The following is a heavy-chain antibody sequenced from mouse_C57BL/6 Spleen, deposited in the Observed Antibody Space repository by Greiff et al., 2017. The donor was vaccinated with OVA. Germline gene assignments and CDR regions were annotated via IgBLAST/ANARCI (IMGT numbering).Heavy chain of an antibody. D-gene: IGHD1-1*01. CDR2: IYPRDGST. J-gene: IGHJ2*01. V-gene: IGHV1-78*01. CDR1: GYTFTDHT. Sequence: QVQLQQSDAELVKPGASVKISCKVSGYTFTDHTIHWMKQRPEQGLEWIGYIYPRDGSTKYNEKFKGKATLTADKSSSTAYMQLNSLTAEDSAVYFCARGGYYYGSSYPNYFDYWGQGTTLTVSS. CDR3: ARGGYYYGSSYPNYFDY.